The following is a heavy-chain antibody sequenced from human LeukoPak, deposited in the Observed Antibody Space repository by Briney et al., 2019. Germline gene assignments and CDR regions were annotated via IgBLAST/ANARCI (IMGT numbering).Heavy chain of an antibody. Sequence: GGSLRLSCAASGFTFSDYYMSWIRQAPGKGLEWVSYISSSGSTIYYADSVKGRFTISRDNAKNSLYLQMNSLRAEDAAVYYCAKAPVTTCSGAYCYPFDYWGQGTLVTVSS. V-gene: IGHV3-11*01. CDR2: ISSSGSTI. CDR1: GFTFSDYY. CDR3: AKAPVTTCSGAYCYPFDY. J-gene: IGHJ4*02. D-gene: IGHD2-15*01.